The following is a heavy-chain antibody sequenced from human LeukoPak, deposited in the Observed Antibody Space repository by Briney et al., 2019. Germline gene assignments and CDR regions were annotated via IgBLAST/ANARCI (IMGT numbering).Heavy chain of an antibody. D-gene: IGHD6-13*01. J-gene: IGHJ6*03. CDR3: ARDMRAVAAAGNFYYYYYMDV. V-gene: IGHV3-30*03. CDR2: ISYDGSNK. CDR1: GFTFSSYW. Sequence: GGSLRLSCAASGFTFSSYWMSWVRQAPGKGLEWVAVISYDGSNKYYADSVKGRFTISRDNSKNTLYLQMNSLRAEDTAVYYCARDMRAVAAAGNFYYYYYMDVWGKGTTVTVSS.